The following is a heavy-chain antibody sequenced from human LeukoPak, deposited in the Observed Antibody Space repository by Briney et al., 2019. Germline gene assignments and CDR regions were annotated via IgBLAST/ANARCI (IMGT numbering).Heavy chain of an antibody. CDR3: VKDLGRYRNNCFDY. Sequence: GRSLRLSCAASGFTFSSYGMHWVRQAPAKGLELVAVISYDGSNKYYADSVKGRFTISRDNSKNTLYLQMNSLRAEDTAVYYCVKDLGRYRNNCFDYWGQGTLVTVSS. V-gene: IGHV3-30*18. J-gene: IGHJ4*02. D-gene: IGHD1-26*01. CDR1: GFTFSSYG. CDR2: ISYDGSNK.